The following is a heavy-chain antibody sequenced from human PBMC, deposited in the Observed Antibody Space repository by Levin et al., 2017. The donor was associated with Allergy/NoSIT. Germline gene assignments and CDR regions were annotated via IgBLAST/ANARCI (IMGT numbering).Heavy chain of an antibody. CDR1: GGSISSSSYY. J-gene: IGHJ3*02. Sequence: SQTLSLTCTVSGGSISSSSYYWGWIRQPPGKGLEWIGNIYNSGSTYYNPSLKSRVTISVDTSKNQFSLKLSSVTAADAAVYYCARDQGYCTSSSCHGMAFDIWGQGTVVTVAS. D-gene: IGHD2-2*01. CDR2: IYNSGST. CDR3: ARDQGYCTSSSCHGMAFDI. V-gene: IGHV4-39*02.